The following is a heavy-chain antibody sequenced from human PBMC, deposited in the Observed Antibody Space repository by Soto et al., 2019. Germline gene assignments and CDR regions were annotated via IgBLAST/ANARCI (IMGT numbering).Heavy chain of an antibody. J-gene: IGHJ4*02. CDR3: ARAGSAYSHFDY. D-gene: IGHD3-22*01. Sequence: GGSLRLSCASSEFTFRSYWMHWVRQAPGKGLEWVSYISSSSSYTNYADSVKGRFTISRDNAKNSLFLQMNSLRAEDTAVYYCARAGSAYSHFDYCGQGTLVTVSS. CDR2: ISSSSSYT. CDR1: EFTFRSYW. V-gene: IGHV3-21*01.